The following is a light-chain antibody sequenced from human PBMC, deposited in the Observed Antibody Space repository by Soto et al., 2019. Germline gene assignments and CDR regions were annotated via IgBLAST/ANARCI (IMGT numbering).Light chain of an antibody. CDR2: EVX. V-gene: IGLV2-14*01. CDR3: SSYTTTSTYV. J-gene: IGLJ1*01. Sequence: QSALTQPASVSGSPGQSITISCTGTSSDIGRYNYVSWYQQYPGKAPKFMIYEVXNRPSGXXXXXSGSKSGNTASLTLSGLQAEDEADYYCSSYTTTSTYVFGTGTKVTVL. CDR1: SSDIGRYNY.